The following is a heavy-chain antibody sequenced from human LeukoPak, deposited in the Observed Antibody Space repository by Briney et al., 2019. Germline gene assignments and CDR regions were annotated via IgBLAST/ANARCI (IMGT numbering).Heavy chain of an antibody. D-gene: IGHD6-13*01. CDR3: AKDGDIGAAGYYFDY. CDR2: ISYDGSDK. J-gene: IGHJ4*02. CDR1: GFTFSRYG. Sequence: GGSLRLSCAASGFTFSRYGMHWVRQAPGKGLEWMAVISYDGSDKYYADSVKGRSTISRDNSKNTLYLQMNSLRGEDTAVYYCAKDGDIGAAGYYFDYWGQGALVTVSS. V-gene: IGHV3-30*18.